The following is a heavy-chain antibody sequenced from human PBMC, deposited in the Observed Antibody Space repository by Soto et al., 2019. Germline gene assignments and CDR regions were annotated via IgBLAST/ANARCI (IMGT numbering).Heavy chain of an antibody. V-gene: IGHV1-18*01. CDR2: ISVYHGNT. CDR1: GYTFGKYG. D-gene: IGHD2-15*01. J-gene: IGHJ4*01. Sequence: QVQLVQSGTEVKKPGASVKVSCKASGYTFGKYGISWVRQAPGQGLEWVGWISVYHGNTVHAQKLRGRVNRTTDTSKNTTNTQLGSLKAEDTAIYYCAKDGSGARGGFDIWGHGAVVTVCS. CDR3: AKDGSGARGGFDI.